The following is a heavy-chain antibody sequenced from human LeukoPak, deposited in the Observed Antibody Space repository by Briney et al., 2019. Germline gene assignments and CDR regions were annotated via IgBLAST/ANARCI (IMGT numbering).Heavy chain of an antibody. J-gene: IGHJ4*02. CDR1: GDSISNGGYY. D-gene: IGHD2-2*01. CDR3: ARVESDVVVGPTAFRLDNNFGS. V-gene: IGHV4-31*03. Sequence: SETLSLTCTVSGDSISNGGYYWSWIRQHPGKGLEWIGYIYYSGSTYYNPSLKSRVTISVDTSKNQFSLKVMSVTAADTAVYYCARVESDVVVGPTAFRLDNNFGSWGQRTLVTVSS. CDR2: IYYSGST.